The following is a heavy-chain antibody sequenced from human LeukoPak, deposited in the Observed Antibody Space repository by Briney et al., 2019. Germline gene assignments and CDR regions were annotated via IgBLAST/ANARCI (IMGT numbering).Heavy chain of an antibody. Sequence: PGGSLRLSCAASGFTFSNAWMSWVRQAPGKGLEWVSTMSDSGGSTYYADSVKGRFTISRDNSKNTLYLQMNTLRAEDTAVYYCAKDTDTAGPYWYFDLWGRGTLVTVSS. D-gene: IGHD4-17*01. J-gene: IGHJ2*01. CDR1: GFTFSNAW. V-gene: IGHV3-23*01. CDR2: MSDSGGST. CDR3: AKDTDTAGPYWYFDL.